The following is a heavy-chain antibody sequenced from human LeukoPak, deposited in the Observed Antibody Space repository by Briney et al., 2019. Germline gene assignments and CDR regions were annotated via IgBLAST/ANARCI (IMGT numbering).Heavy chain of an antibody. CDR3: ARARRYLGYCSGGSCYGYFDS. D-gene: IGHD2-15*01. V-gene: IGHV3-7*01. CDR1: GFTFSSYW. J-gene: IGHJ4*02. CDR2: IKQDGSEK. Sequence: PGGSLRLSCAASGFTFSSYWMSWVRQAPGKGLEWVSNIKQDGSEKYYVDSVKGRFTISRDNPTNSLYLQMNSLRAEDTAVYYCARARRYLGYCSGGSCYGYFDSWGQGTLVTVSS.